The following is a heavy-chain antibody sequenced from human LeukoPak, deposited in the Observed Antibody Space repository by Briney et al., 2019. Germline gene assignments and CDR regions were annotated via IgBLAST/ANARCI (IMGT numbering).Heavy chain of an antibody. J-gene: IGHJ6*03. CDR3: AIERPSSSSLLPLLVHHYYYMDV. Sequence: SETLSLTCTVSGGSISSSSYYWGWIRQPPGKGLEWIGSIYYSGSTYYNPSLKSRVTISVDTSKNQFSLKLSSVTAADTAVYYCAIERPSSSSLLPLLVHHYYYMDVWGKGTTVTVSS. D-gene: IGHD6-13*01. V-gene: IGHV4-39*07. CDR1: GGSISSSSYY. CDR2: IYYSGST.